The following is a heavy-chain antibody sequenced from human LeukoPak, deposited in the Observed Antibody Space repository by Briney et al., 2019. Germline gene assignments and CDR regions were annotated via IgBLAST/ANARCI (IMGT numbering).Heavy chain of an antibody. Sequence: GGSLRLSCAASGFIFSTYAMTWVRQAPGKGLEWVSVITSGGTTFYGHSVKGRFTISRDNSKNTLYLQMNSLRAEDTAVYYCAKEGYSSGWLDYWGQGTLVTLSS. V-gene: IGHV3-23*01. CDR1: GFIFSTYA. CDR3: AKEGYSSGWLDY. J-gene: IGHJ4*02. D-gene: IGHD6-19*01. CDR2: ITSGGTT.